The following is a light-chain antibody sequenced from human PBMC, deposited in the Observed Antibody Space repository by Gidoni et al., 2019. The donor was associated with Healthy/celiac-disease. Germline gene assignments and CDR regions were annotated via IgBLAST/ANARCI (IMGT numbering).Light chain of an antibody. Sequence: QSALTQPASVSGSPGQSITTSCTGTSRDVGSYTLVSWYQQHPGTAPKLMFYEVSKRPSVVSNRFSGSKSGNTASLTISVLHAEDEADYYCCSSAGSSTYVFGTGTKVTVL. CDR2: EVS. CDR3: CSSAGSSTYV. CDR1: SRDVGSYTL. J-gene: IGLJ1*01. V-gene: IGLV2-23*02.